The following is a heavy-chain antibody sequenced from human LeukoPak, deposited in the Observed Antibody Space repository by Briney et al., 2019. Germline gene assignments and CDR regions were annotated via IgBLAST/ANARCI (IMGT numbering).Heavy chain of an antibody. CDR1: GFTSSSYA. Sequence: GGSLRLSCAASGFTSSSYAMSWVRQAPGKGLEWVSAISGSGGSTYYADSVKGRFTISRDNSKNTLYLQMNSLRAEDTAVYYCAKRRGDYVSAGSDYWGQGTLVTVSS. J-gene: IGHJ4*02. CDR3: AKRRGDYVSAGSDY. V-gene: IGHV3-23*01. CDR2: ISGSGGST. D-gene: IGHD4-17*01.